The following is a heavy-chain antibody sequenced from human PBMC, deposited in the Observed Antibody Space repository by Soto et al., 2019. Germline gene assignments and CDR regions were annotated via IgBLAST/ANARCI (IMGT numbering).Heavy chain of an antibody. J-gene: IGHJ4*02. CDR2: TSYRSRWYN. D-gene: IGHD3-16*01. CDR3: AREGPYYVSSDSYFDY. V-gene: IGHV6-1*01. Sequence: SQTLILTCAISGDSVSGNSAAWNWNRQSPSSGIEWLGRTSYRSRWYNDYAVSAKSLITVTPDTSKNQFTLHLNSVTPEDTAVYYCAREGPYYVSSDSYFDYWGQGALVTVTS. CDR1: GDSVSGNSAA.